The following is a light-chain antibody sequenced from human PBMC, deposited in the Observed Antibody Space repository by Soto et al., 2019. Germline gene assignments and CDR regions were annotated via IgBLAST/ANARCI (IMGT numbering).Light chain of an antibody. CDR3: QQSYSTLWT. CDR1: QSISSW. Sequence: DIQLTHTPSTLTASVGDRDTTTCRASQSISSWLAWYQQKPGKAPRLLIYDASNWESGVPSRFSGSGSGTDFTLTISSLQPEDFAAYYCQQSYSTLWTFGQGTKVDIK. CDR2: DAS. V-gene: IGKV1-39*01. J-gene: IGKJ1*01.